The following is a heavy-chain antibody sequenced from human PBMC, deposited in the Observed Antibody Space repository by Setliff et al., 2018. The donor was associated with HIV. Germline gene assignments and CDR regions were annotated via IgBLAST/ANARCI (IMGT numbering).Heavy chain of an antibody. Sequence: SETLSLTCGVSGYSISSGYYWGWIRQPPGKGLEWIGSIYYSGSTYYNPSLKRRVTISVDTSKNQFSLKLSSVTTADTAVYYCAIIRYSNGLNYSLDDWGQGTLVTVSS. V-gene: IGHV4-38-2*01. CDR3: AIIRYSNGLNYSLDD. CDR1: GYSISSGYY. CDR2: IYYSGST. J-gene: IGHJ4*02. D-gene: IGHD6-19*01.